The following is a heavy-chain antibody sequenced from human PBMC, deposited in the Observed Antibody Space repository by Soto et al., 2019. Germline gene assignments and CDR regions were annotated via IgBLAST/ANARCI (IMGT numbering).Heavy chain of an antibody. CDR2: INSDASHT. J-gene: IGHJ6*02. D-gene: IGHD6-13*01. V-gene: IGHV3-74*01. CDR1: GFTFSTYW. Sequence: GGSLRLSCAASGFTFSTYWMHWIRQVPGKGLEWVSRINSDASHTYYADSVKGRFTISRDNAKNTLHLEMNSLRAEDTAVYYCARPYSSSWYENYYYYYGMDVWGQGTTVTVSS. CDR3: ARPYSSSWYENYYYYYGMDV.